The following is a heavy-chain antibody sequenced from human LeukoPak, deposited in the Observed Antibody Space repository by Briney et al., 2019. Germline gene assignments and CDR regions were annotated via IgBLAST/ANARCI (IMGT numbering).Heavy chain of an antibody. CDR1: GGVVTSCY. J-gene: IGHJ4*02. D-gene: IGHD1-26*01. CDR3: ATLGRSIDY. V-gene: IGHV4-59*02. CDR2: MFSSGSA. Sequence: PSETLSLTCSVSGGVVTSCYWSWIRQSPGKGLECIGSMFSSGSANYNPSLKSRVTMSVDRSQSLFSLRLASVTAADTAIYYCATLGRSIDYWGQGTLVAVSS.